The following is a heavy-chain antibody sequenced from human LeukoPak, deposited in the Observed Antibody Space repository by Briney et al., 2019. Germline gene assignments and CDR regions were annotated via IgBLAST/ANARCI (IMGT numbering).Heavy chain of an antibody. D-gene: IGHD6-19*01. CDR2: ISSSSSYI. CDR1: GFTFSSYS. CDR3: ARQIAVAGTRSFDY. J-gene: IGHJ4*02. Sequence: GGSLRLSCAASGFTFSSYSMNWVRRAPGKRLEWVSSISSSSSYIYYADSVKGRFTISRDNAKNSLYLQMNSLRAEDTAVYYCARQIAVAGTRSFDYWGQGTLVTVSS. V-gene: IGHV3-21*01.